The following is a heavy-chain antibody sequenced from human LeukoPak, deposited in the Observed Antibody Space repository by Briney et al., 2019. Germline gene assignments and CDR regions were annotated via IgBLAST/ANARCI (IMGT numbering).Heavy chain of an antibody. CDR3: ARDGDGLNFPTDS. D-gene: IGHD2-21*01. Sequence: GGSLRLSCAASGCTFRNYWMRWVRQAPGKGLEWVADIRQGGSEKYYLDYVKGRFTISRDNAKNSLYLQINSLRAEDTAVYYCARDGDGLNFPTDSWGQGTLVTVSS. CDR2: IRQGGSEK. CDR1: GCTFRNYW. J-gene: IGHJ4*02. V-gene: IGHV3-7*01.